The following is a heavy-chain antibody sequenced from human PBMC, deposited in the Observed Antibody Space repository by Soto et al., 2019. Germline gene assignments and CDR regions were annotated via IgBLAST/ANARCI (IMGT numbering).Heavy chain of an antibody. CDR1: GFSVSGNY. Sequence: EVQVVESGGGLIQPGGSLRLSCAASGFSVSGNYMGWVRQAPGKGLEWVSAIYSGGSTHYADSVKGRFTISRDNSKNTLYLQMNSLRAEETAVYYCVKDRDSHSWPSRDVWGPGTTVTVSS. J-gene: IGHJ6*02. V-gene: IGHV3-53*01. CDR2: IYSGGST. CDR3: VKDRDSHSWPSRDV. D-gene: IGHD3-22*01.